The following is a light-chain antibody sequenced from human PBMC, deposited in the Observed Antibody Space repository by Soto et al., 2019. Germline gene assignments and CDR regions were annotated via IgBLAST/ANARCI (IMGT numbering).Light chain of an antibody. V-gene: IGKV3-11*01. J-gene: IGKJ1*01. CDR2: DAS. CDR3: QVRDVWPS. Sequence: IVLTQSPAPLSLSPRERAALSCRASQSVSTSLAWYQHKPGQAPRLFIYDASKRAPGIPARFSGSGSGTDFTLTISSLEPEDFAVYYCQVRDVWPSFGQGAKVEIK. CDR1: QSVSTS.